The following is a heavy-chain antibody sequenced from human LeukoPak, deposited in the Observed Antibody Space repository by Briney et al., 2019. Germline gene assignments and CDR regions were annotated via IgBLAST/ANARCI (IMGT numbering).Heavy chain of an antibody. Sequence: ASVKVSCKASGYTFTSYYVHWVRQAPGQGLEWMGIINPSGGRASYAQKFQGRVTMTRDTSTSTVYMELSSLGSEDTAVYYCARGYYFDNSGYYVRDPWGQGTLVTVSS. J-gene: IGHJ5*02. CDR1: GYTFTSYY. CDR2: INPSGGRA. CDR3: ARGYYFDNSGYYVRDP. D-gene: IGHD3-22*01. V-gene: IGHV1-46*01.